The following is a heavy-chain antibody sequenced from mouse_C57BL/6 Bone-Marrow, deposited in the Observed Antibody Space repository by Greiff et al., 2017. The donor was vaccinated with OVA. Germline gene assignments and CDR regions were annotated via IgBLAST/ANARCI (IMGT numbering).Heavy chain of an antibody. CDR1: GYTFTSYW. Sequence: QVQLQQPGAELVMPGASVKLSCKASGYTFTSYWMHWVKQRPGQGLEWIGEIDPSDSYTNYNQKFKGKSTLTVDKSSSTAYMQLSSLTSDDSAVYYCARDGYYWFAYWGQGTLVTVSA. CDR3: ARDGYYWFAY. CDR2: IDPSDSYT. D-gene: IGHD2-3*01. J-gene: IGHJ3*01. V-gene: IGHV1-69*01.